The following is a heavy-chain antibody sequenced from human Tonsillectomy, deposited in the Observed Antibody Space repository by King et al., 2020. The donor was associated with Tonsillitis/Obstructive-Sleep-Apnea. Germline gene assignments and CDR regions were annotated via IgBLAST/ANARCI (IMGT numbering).Heavy chain of an antibody. J-gene: IGHJ3*01. Sequence: HVQLQQWGAGLLKPSETLSLTCAVYGGSLSGYYWNWIRQPPGKGLEWIGEINHSGSTNYNPSLKSRVTISVDTSKNQFSLKLRSVTAADTAVYYCARSDLDWEYDAFDLSGQGTMVTVSS. CDR2: INHSGST. CDR1: GGSLSGYY. D-gene: IGHD3-9*01. CDR3: ARSDLDWEYDAFDL. V-gene: IGHV4-34*01.